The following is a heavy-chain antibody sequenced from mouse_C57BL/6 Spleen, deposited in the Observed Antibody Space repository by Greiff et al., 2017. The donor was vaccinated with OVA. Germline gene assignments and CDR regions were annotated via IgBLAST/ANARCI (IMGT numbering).Heavy chain of an antibody. Sequence: QVQLQQPGAELVKPGASVKLSCKASGYTFTSYWMQWVKQRPGQGLEWIGEIDPSDSYTNYNQKFKGKATLTVDTSSSTAYMQLSSLTSEDSAVYYCVAGTSAWFAYWGQGTLVTVSA. CDR1: GYTFTSYW. V-gene: IGHV1-50*01. CDR3: VAGTSAWFAY. CDR2: IDPSDSYT. J-gene: IGHJ3*01. D-gene: IGHD4-1*01.